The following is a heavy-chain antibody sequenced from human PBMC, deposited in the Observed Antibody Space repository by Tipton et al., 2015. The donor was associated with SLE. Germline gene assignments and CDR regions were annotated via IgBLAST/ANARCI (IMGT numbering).Heavy chain of an antibody. V-gene: IGHV3-69-1*01. D-gene: IGHD6-19*01. CDR2: ISSSSYI. Sequence: GSLRLSCAASGFTFSSYDMHWVRQATGKGLEWVSSISSSSYIYYADSVKGRFTISRDNAKNSLYLQMNSLRAEDTAVYYCAKAYRPSTGVAVADPVDYWGQGTLVTVSS. CDR3: AKAYRPSTGVAVADPVDY. CDR1: GFTFSSYD. J-gene: IGHJ4*02.